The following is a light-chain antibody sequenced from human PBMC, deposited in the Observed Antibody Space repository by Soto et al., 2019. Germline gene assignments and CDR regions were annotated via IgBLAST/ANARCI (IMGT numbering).Light chain of an antibody. V-gene: IGLV1-51*01. Sequence: QSVLTQPPSVSAAPGQTVTISCSGTNSNSGNNYVSWYQQFPGTVPKVVIYYNNKRPSGIPARFSGSKSGTSAILAITGLQSGDEADYYCATWDISLNVGVFGGGTQLTVL. J-gene: IGLJ3*02. CDR2: YNN. CDR1: NSNSGNNY. CDR3: ATWDISLNVGV.